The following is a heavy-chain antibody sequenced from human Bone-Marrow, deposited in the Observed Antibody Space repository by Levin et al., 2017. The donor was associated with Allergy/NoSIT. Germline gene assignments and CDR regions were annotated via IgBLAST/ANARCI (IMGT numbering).Heavy chain of an antibody. Sequence: PSETLSLTCSVSGASISSYFWSWIRQPPGMGLEWIGYMYATGSTQYNPSLKSRVTTSVDTSKNQFSLKLTSVTAADTAVYYCARGESSSYYYYMDVWGKGTTVTVSS. CDR3: ARGESSSYYYYMDV. V-gene: IGHV4-59*01. J-gene: IGHJ6*03. CDR1: GASISSYF. D-gene: IGHD6-6*01. CDR2: MYATGST.